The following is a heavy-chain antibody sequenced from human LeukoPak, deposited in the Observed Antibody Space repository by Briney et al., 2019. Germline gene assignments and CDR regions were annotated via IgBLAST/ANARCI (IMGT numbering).Heavy chain of an antibody. CDR3: ARESDGTYYYDSSGRIDY. V-gene: IGHV4-30-4*01. CDR2: IYYSGST. J-gene: IGHJ4*02. D-gene: IGHD3-22*01. CDR1: GGSISSGDYY. Sequence: PSETLSLTCTVSGGSISSGDYYWSWIRQPPGKGLEWIGYIYYSGSTYYNPSLKNRVTISVDTSKNQFSLKLSSVTAADTAVYYCARESDGTYYYDSSGRIDYWGQGTLVTVSS.